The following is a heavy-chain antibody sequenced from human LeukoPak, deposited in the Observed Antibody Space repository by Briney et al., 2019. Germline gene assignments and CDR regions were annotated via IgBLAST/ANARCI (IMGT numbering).Heavy chain of an antibody. J-gene: IGHJ4*02. CDR1: GFDIRHYY. V-gene: IGHV3-7*04. CDR3: ARDGSGRDFALDY. CDR2: IRNDGSNI. Sequence: PGGSLRLSCVASGFDIRHYYMSWVRQAPGKGLEWVADIRNDGSNIYNVDSVRGRFTISRDNAKNSLFLQMNSLNDEATAVYYCARDGSGRDFALDYWGQGTLVTVSS. D-gene: IGHD3-10*01.